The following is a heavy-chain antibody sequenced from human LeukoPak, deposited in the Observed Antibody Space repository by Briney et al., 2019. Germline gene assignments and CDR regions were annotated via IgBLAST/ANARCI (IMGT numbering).Heavy chain of an antibody. V-gene: IGHV3-48*03. Sequence: GGSLRLSCAASGFTFSSYGMNWVRQAPGKGLEWVSYISSSGSTIYYADSVKGRFTISRDNAKNSLYLQMNSLRAEDTAVYYCATPYYYDSMDYWGQGTLVTVSS. D-gene: IGHD3-22*01. CDR1: GFTFSSYG. CDR3: ATPYYYDSMDY. CDR2: ISSSGSTI. J-gene: IGHJ4*02.